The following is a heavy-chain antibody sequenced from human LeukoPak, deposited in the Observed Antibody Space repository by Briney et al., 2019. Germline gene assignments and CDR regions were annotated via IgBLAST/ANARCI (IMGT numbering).Heavy chain of an antibody. V-gene: IGHV1-2*02. CDR3: ARLVSGSYGYNWFDP. CDR2: INPNSGGT. J-gene: IGHJ5*02. Sequence: SVKVSCKASGGTFSSYAISWVRQAPGQGLEWMGWINPNSGGTNYAQKFQGRVTMTRDTSISTAYMELSRLRSDDTAVYYCARLVSGSYGYNWFDPWGQGTLVTVSS. D-gene: IGHD1-26*01. CDR1: GGTFSSYA.